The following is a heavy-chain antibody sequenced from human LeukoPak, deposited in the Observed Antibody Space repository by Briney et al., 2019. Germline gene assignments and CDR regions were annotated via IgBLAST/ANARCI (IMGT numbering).Heavy chain of an antibody. CDR1: GFTFSSYG. CDR2: IWYDGSNK. CDR3: AKDLRRWEEPASEVDY. D-gene: IGHD1-26*01. Sequence: GGSLRLSCAASGFTFSSYGMHWVRQAPGKGLEWVAVIWYDGSNKYYADSVKGRFTISRDNSKNTLYLQMNSLRAEDTAVYYCAKDLRRWEEPASEVDYWGQGTLVTVSS. V-gene: IGHV3-33*06. J-gene: IGHJ4*02.